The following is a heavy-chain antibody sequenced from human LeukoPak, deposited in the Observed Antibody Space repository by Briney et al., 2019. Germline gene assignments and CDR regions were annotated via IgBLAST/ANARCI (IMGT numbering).Heavy chain of an antibody. J-gene: IGHJ2*01. V-gene: IGHV4-59*01. CDR1: GGSINNYY. Sequence: ETLSLTCTVSGGSINNYYWSWIRQPPGKGLEWIGYIYSSGSTNYSPSLKSRLTISVDTSKNQFSLKLSPVTAADTAVYYCARTYGSSGLGYFDLWGRGTLVTVSS. D-gene: IGHD6-13*01. CDR3: ARTYGSSGLGYFDL. CDR2: IYSSGST.